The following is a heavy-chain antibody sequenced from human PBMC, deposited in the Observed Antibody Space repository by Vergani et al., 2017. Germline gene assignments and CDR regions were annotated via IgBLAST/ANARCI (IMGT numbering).Heavy chain of an antibody. CDR3: ARDLHDGYRGY. J-gene: IGHJ4*02. D-gene: IGHD5-24*01. Sequence: QVQLVQSGAEVQKPGASVKVSCKASGYTFTGYYMHWVRQATGQGLEWMGWINPNSGGTNYAQQFQGRVTMTRDTSIRTAYMELRRLRSDDTAAYYCARDLHDGYRGYWGQGTLVTVSS. V-gene: IGHV1-2*02. CDR1: GYTFTGYY. CDR2: INPNSGGT.